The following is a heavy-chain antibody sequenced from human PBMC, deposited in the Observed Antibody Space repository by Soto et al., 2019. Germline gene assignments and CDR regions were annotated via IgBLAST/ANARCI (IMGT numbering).Heavy chain of an antibody. D-gene: IGHD1-26*01. J-gene: IGHJ4*02. Sequence: QVQLVESGGGVVQPGRSLRLSCAASGFNFSGYGMHWVRQAPGKGLEWVTVIWYDGSNKYYADSVKGRFTISRDNSKNTLYLLMNSLRAEDTAVYYCARVSGYSGSYYTADYWGQGTLVTVSS. V-gene: IGHV3-33*01. CDR3: ARVSGYSGSYYTADY. CDR2: IWYDGSNK. CDR1: GFNFSGYG.